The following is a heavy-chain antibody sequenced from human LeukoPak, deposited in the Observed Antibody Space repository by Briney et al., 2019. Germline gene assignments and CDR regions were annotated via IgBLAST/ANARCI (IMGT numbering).Heavy chain of an antibody. V-gene: IGHV4-59*01. CDR3: ARSPSMVRGVIYWFDP. CDR1: GGSISSYY. CDR2: IYYSGST. Sequence: SETLSLTCTVSGGSISSYYWSWSRQPPGKGLEWIGYIYYSGSTNYNPSLKSRVTISVDTSKNQFSLKLSSVTAADTAVYYCARSPSMVRGVIYWFDPWGQGTLVTASS. D-gene: IGHD3-10*01. J-gene: IGHJ5*02.